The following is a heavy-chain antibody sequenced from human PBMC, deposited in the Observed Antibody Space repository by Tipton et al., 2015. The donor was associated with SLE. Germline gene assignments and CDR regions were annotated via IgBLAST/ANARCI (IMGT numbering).Heavy chain of an antibody. Sequence: TLSLTCAVYGGSFSGYYWSWIRQPPGKGLEWIGGIYYSGSTYYNPSLKSRVTISVDTSKNQFSLKLSSVTAADTAVYYCARHVWWSGRTVAALYGMDVWGQGTTVTVSS. CDR1: GGSFSGYY. V-gene: IGHV4-34*01. D-gene: IGHD6-19*01. CDR3: ARHVWWSGRTVAALYGMDV. CDR2: IYYSGST. J-gene: IGHJ6*02.